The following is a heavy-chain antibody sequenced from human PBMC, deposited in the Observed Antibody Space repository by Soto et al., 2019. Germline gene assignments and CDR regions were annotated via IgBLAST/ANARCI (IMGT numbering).Heavy chain of an antibody. J-gene: IGHJ2*01. CDR1: GYTFTSYG. CDR2: ISAYNGNT. V-gene: IGHV1-18*04. D-gene: IGHD3-22*01. Sequence: QVQLVQSGAEVKKPGASVKVSCKASGYTFTSYGISWVRQAPGQGLEGMGWISAYNGNTNYAQKVQGRVTMTTDTYTSTAYMEVRSLRSDDTAVYYCARQNYGSSGYYYGWYFDLWGRGTLVTVSS. CDR3: ARQNYGSSGYYYGWYFDL.